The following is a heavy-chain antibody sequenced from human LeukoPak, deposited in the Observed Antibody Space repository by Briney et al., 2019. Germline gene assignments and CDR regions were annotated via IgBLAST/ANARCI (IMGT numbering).Heavy chain of an antibody. CDR3: ARRYIQWLVHEDAFDI. CDR2: MNPNSGNT. Sequence: GASVKVSCKASGFTFTSYDINWVRQATGQGLEWMGWMNPNSGNTGYAQKFQGRVTMTRNTSISTAYMELSSLRSEDTAVYYCARRYIQWLVHEDAFDIWGQGTMVTVSS. CDR1: GFTFTSYD. V-gene: IGHV1-8*01. J-gene: IGHJ3*02. D-gene: IGHD6-19*01.